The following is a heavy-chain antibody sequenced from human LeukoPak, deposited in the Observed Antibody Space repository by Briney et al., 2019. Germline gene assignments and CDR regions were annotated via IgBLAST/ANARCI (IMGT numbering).Heavy chain of an antibody. D-gene: IGHD7-27*01. V-gene: IGHV3-7*01. J-gene: IGHJ4*02. CDR1: GFTFSSYA. Sequence: GGSLRLSCAASGFTFSSYAMSWVRQAPGKGLEWVANIKQDGNDKYYVDSVKGRFTISRDNAKNSLYLQMNSLRAEDTAVYYCARDFQDRPLGYWGQGTLVIVSS. CDR2: IKQDGNDK. CDR3: ARDFQDRPLGY.